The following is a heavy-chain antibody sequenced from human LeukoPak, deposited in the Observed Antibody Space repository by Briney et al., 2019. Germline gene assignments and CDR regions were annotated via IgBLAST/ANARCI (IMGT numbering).Heavy chain of an antibody. CDR3: ARGSYYDFWSGYPHFDY. CDR2: IYYSGST. Sequence: PSETLSLTCTVSGGSISSHYWSWLRQPPGKGLEWIGYIYYSGSTNYNPSLKSRVTISVDTSKNQFSLKLSSVTAADTAVYYCARGSYYDFWSGYPHFDYWGQGTLVTVSS. J-gene: IGHJ4*02. D-gene: IGHD3-3*01. CDR1: GGSISSHY. V-gene: IGHV4-59*11.